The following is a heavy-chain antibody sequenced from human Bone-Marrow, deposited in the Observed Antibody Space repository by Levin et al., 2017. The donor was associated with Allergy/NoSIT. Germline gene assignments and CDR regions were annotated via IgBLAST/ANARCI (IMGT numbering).Heavy chain of an antibody. CDR3: TTEYSFDP. V-gene: IGHV3-15*01. CDR1: GLTFINAW. Sequence: SGGSLRLSCTASGLTFINAWMTWVRQAPGKGLEGVARIKSKIEGGATDYAAPVKGRFTISRDDSKNMLYLQMNSLKTEDTGVYYCTTEYSFDPWGQGTLVIVSS. CDR2: IKSKIEGGAT. J-gene: IGHJ5*02. D-gene: IGHD2-15*01.